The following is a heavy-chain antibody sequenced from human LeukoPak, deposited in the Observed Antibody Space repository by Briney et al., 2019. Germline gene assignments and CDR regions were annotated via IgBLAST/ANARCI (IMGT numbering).Heavy chain of an antibody. D-gene: IGHD5-24*01. CDR3: AREIEMATIGV. CDR1: GGSISSYY. CDR2: IYYSGST. V-gene: IGHV4-59*01. J-gene: IGHJ4*02. Sequence: MPSETQSPTCTVSGGSISSYYWSWIRQPPGKGLEWIGYIYYSGSTNCNPSLKSRVTISVDTSKNQFSLKLSSVTAADTAVYYCAREIEMATIGVWGQGTLVTVSS.